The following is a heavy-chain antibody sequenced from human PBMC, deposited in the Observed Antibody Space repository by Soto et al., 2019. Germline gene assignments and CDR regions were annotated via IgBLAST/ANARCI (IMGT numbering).Heavy chain of an antibody. J-gene: IGHJ6*02. CDR1: GGTFSSYA. CDR3: VRGWEVGATTNYYYYYGMDV. CDR2: IIPIFGTA. D-gene: IGHD1-26*01. V-gene: IGHV1-69*13. Sequence: ASVKVSCKASGGTFSSYAISWVRQAPGQGLEWMGGIIPIFGTANYAQKFQGRVTITADESTSTAYMELSSLRSEDTAVFYCVRGWEVGATTNYYYYYGMDVWGQGTTVTVSS.